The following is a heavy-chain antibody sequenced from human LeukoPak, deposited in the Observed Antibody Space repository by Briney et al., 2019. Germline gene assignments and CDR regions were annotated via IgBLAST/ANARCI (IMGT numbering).Heavy chain of an antibody. D-gene: IGHD2-2*02. CDR3: TTVGVVVPAAICN. J-gene: IGHJ4*02. V-gene: IGHV3-21*01. CDR1: GFTFSTYS. CDR2: ISSSSSYI. Sequence: GGSLRLSCVASGFTFSTYSMNWVRQAPGKGLEWVSSISSSSSYIFYADSVKGRFTISRDNAKNSLFLQMNSLRAEDTAVYYCTTVGVVVPAAICNWGQGTLVTVSS.